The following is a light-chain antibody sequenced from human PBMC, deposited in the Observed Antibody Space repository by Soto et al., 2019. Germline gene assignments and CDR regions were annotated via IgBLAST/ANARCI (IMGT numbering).Light chain of an antibody. J-gene: IGKJ4*01. CDR2: WAS. CDR1: QSVLYSTNNKNY. CDR3: QQYYNNPFT. Sequence: DFVMTQSPDSLAVSLGERATINCKSSQSVLYSTNNKNYLAWYQQKPGQPPKLLIYWASTRESGVPDRFSGSGSGTDFTLTISSLQAEDVARYFCQQYYNNPFTFGGWTKVEIK. V-gene: IGKV4-1*01.